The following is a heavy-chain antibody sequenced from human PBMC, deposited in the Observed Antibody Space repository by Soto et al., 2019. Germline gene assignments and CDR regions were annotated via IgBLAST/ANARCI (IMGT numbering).Heavy chain of an antibody. Sequence: SETLSLTCTVSGGSISSSSYYWGWIRQPPGKGLEWIGSIYYSGSTYYNPSLKSRVTISVDTSKNQFSLKLSSVTAADTAVYYCARHLHNWFDPWGQGTLVTVSS. J-gene: IGHJ5*02. CDR3: ARHLHNWFDP. CDR2: IYYSGST. CDR1: GGSISSSSYY. V-gene: IGHV4-39*01.